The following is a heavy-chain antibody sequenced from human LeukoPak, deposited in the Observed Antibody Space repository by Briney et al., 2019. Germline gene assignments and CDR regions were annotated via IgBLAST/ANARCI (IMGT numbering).Heavy chain of an antibody. CDR1: GFTFSSYG. Sequence: GGSLRLSCAASGFTFSSYGMHWVRQAPGKGLEWVAVISYDGSNKYYADSVKGRFTISRDNSKNTLYLQMNSLRAEDTAVYYCARDDSIAAAGTAAYYFDYWGQGALVTVSS. CDR2: ISYDGSNK. J-gene: IGHJ4*02. CDR3: ARDDSIAAAGTAAYYFDY. V-gene: IGHV3-30*03. D-gene: IGHD6-13*01.